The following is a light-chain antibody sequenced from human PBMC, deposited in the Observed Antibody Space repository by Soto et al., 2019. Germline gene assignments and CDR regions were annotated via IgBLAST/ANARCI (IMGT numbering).Light chain of an antibody. Sequence: QPASVSGSPGQSITISCTGTSSDVGGYNFVSWYQQHPGKAPKLMIYDVKHRPSGGSNRFSGSKSGNTASLTISGLQAEDEADYYCSSYSGSSTLVVFGGGTKLTVL. CDR3: SSYSGSSTLVV. J-gene: IGLJ2*01. V-gene: IGLV2-14*03. CDR2: DVK. CDR1: SSDVGGYNF.